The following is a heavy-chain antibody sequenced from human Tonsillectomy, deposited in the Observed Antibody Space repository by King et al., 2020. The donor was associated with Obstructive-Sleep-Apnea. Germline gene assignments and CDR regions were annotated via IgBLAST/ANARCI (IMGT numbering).Heavy chain of an antibody. D-gene: IGHD3-3*01. Sequence: VQLVESGGDLVQPGGSLRLSCAASGFTFRSYWVHWVCEAPGKGMVWGSRNKTDGTSARYTDSVKDRLTISRDNAENTLYLQMNTLRDEETAVFFCVSRVRVFREVHSSNYYGMDVWGQGTTVTAPS. J-gene: IGHJ6*02. CDR2: NKTDGTSA. V-gene: IGHV3-74*01. CDR3: VSRVRVFREVHSSNYYGMDV. CDR1: GFTFRSYW.